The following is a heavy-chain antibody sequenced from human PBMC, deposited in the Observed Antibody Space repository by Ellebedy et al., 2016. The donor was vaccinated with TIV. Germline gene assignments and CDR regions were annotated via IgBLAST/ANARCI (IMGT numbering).Heavy chain of an antibody. CDR3: AKYFHGTGNTNGATFDV. D-gene: IGHD3-10*01. V-gene: IGHV3-23*01. CDR2: ISGTGDST. CDR1: GFTFRYYA. J-gene: IGHJ3*01. Sequence: PGGSLRLSCAASGFTFRYYAMSWGRQAPGKGLEWVSSISGTGDSTYYAESVKGRFTTSRDNSKHTLYLQMNSLRAEETALYYCAKYFHGTGNTNGATFDVWGQGAMVTVSS.